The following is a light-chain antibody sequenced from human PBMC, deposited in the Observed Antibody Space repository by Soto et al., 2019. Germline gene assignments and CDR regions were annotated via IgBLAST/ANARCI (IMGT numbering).Light chain of an antibody. Sequence: QSALTQPASVSGFPGQSITISCTGTSSDIGGYDYVSWYQQHPGKAPKLIIYDVSGRPSGVSNRFSGSKSANTASLTISGLQAEDEADYHCSSYTSTSAPYVFGTGTK. CDR2: DVS. J-gene: IGLJ1*01. CDR3: SSYTSTSAPYV. CDR1: SSDIGGYDY. V-gene: IGLV2-14*03.